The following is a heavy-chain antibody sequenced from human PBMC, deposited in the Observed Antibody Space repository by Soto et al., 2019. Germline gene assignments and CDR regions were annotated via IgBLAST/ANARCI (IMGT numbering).Heavy chain of an antibody. Sequence: QVQLLDSGGGVVQPGRSLRLTCVASGFTFSDYGMHWVRQAPGKGLEWVAVISNDGSEKYYADSLKDRFTISRDNSVNTLYLEVNSLTTEDTAVYYCAKALRGSSDYVHDDWGQGTLVTVSS. CDR3: AKALRGSSDYVHDD. D-gene: IGHD6-25*01. V-gene: IGHV3-30*18. CDR2: ISNDGSEK. J-gene: IGHJ4*02. CDR1: GFTFSDYG.